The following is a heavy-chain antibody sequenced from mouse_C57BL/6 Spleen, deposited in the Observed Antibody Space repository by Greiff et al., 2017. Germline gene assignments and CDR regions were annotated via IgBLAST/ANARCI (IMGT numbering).Heavy chain of an antibody. CDR1: GYTFTDYE. V-gene: IGHV1-15*01. CDR2: IDPETGGT. J-gene: IGHJ1*03. D-gene: IGHD2-3*01. Sequence: VQLQESGAELVRPGASVTLSCKASGYTFTDYEMHWVKQTPVHGLEWIGAIDPETGGTAYNQKCKGKAILTADKSSSTAYMELRSLTSEDSAVYYCTRGGYYEGWYFDVWGTGTTVTVSS. CDR3: TRGGYYEGWYFDV.